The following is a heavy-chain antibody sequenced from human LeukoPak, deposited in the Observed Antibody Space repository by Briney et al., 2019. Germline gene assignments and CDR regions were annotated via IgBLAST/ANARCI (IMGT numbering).Heavy chain of an antibody. J-gene: IGHJ5*02. CDR2: IYYSGST. D-gene: IGHD2-15*01. CDR1: GGSITSGSYY. Sequence: PSETLSLTCTVSGGSITSGSYYWGWIRQPPGKGLEWIGSIYYSGSTYYNPSLKSRVTISVDTSNKLFSLKLSSVTAADTAVYYCARVICSGGARPFGSWFDPCGQGTLVTVSS. V-gene: IGHV4-39*02. CDR3: ARVICSGGARPFGSWFDP.